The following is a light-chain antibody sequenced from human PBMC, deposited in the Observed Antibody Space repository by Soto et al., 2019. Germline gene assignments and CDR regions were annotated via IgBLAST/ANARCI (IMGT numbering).Light chain of an antibody. CDR3: QQYGSSPPWT. V-gene: IGKV3-20*01. J-gene: IGKJ1*01. CDR1: QIVSSSY. Sequence: EIVLTQSPGTLSLSPGERATFSCRASQIVSSSYLAWYQQKPGQAPRLLIYGASSRATGIPDRFSGSGSGTEFNLTISRLEPEDFAVYYCQQYGSSPPWTFGEGTNVEIK. CDR2: GAS.